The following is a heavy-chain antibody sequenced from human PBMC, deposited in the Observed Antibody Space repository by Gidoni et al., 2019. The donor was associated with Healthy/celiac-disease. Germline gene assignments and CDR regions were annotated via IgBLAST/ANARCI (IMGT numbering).Heavy chain of an antibody. CDR2: ISYDGSNK. D-gene: IGHD3-22*01. J-gene: IGHJ4*02. Sequence: QVQLVESGGGVVQPGRSLRLSCAASGFTFSSYAMHWVRQAPGKGLEWVAVISYDGSNKYYADSVKGRFTISRDNSKNTLYLQMNSLRAEDTAVYYCARDLSSYYYDSSGYYPAFDYWGQGTLVTVSS. V-gene: IGHV3-30-3*01. CDR1: GFTFSSYA. CDR3: ARDLSSYYYDSSGYYPAFDY.